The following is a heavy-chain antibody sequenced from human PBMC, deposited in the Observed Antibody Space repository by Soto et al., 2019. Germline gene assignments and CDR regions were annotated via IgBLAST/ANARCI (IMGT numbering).Heavy chain of an antibody. J-gene: IGHJ4*02. D-gene: IGHD3-22*01. CDR3: AKEEDSGGYKGFSFDF. CDR2: INDNGNLR. CDR1: GFTFGSYA. Sequence: GGSLRLSCVASGFTFGSYAMTWVRRAPGKGLEWVSTINDNGNLRYYAESGRGRFTISRDNSKNTLYLQMNSLRAEDTAVYYCAKEEDSGGYKGFSFDFWGQGALVTVSS. V-gene: IGHV3-23*01.